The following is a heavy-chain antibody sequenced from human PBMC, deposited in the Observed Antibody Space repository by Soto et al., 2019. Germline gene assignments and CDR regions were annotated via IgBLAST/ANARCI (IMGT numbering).Heavy chain of an antibody. J-gene: IGHJ6*03. CDR3: AREVAVAASYYYYYMDV. V-gene: IGHV4-31*11. D-gene: IGHD6-19*01. CDR1: GGSISSGGYF. Sequence: SETLSLTCAVSGGSISSGGYFRIWIRQPPGKGLEWIGYIYYSGSTYYNPSLKSRVTISVDTSKNQFSLKLSSVTAADTAVYYCAREVAVAASYYYYYMDVWGKGTTVTVSS. CDR2: IYYSGST.